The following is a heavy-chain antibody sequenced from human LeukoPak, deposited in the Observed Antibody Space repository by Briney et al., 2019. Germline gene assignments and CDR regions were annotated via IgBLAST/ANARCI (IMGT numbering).Heavy chain of an antibody. CDR1: GFTFSTYN. Sequence: PGGSLRLSCAASGFTFSTYNMNWVRQAPGKGLEWVSSITSSSSYIYYADSVKGRFTISRDNAQNSLYLQMNNLRDEDTAFYYCARRIAVLGGGTAFDMWGQGTMVTVSS. V-gene: IGHV3-21*04. CDR3: ARRIAVLGGGTAFDM. D-gene: IGHD6-19*01. J-gene: IGHJ3*02. CDR2: ITSSSSYI.